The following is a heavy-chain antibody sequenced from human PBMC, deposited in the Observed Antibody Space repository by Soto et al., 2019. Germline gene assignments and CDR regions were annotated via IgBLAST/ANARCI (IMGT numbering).Heavy chain of an antibody. V-gene: IGHV4-59*08. J-gene: IGHJ6*03. Sequence: SETLSLTCTVSGGSISSYYWSWIRQPPGKGLEWIGYIYYSGSTNYNPSLKSRVTISVDTSKNQFSLKLSSVTAADTAVYYCARHGDADCSGGSCYGLQIDYYMDVWGKGTTVTVSS. CDR1: GGSISSYY. CDR2: IYYSGST. CDR3: ARHGDADCSGGSCYGLQIDYYMDV. D-gene: IGHD2-15*01.